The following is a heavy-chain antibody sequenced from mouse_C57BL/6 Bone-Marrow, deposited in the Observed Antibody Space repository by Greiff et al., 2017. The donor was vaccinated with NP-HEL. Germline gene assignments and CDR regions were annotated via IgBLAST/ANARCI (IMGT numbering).Heavy chain of an antibody. V-gene: IGHV3-1*01. Sequence: VQLKESGPGMVKPSQSLSLTCTVTGYSITSGYDWHWIRHFPGNKLEWMGYISYSGSTNYNPSLKSRISITHDTSKNHFFLKLNSVTTEDTATYYCAREGLRPGFAYLGQGTLVTVSA. CDR3: AREGLRPGFAY. J-gene: IGHJ3*01. CDR1: GYSITSGYD. CDR2: ISYSGST. D-gene: IGHD2-4*01.